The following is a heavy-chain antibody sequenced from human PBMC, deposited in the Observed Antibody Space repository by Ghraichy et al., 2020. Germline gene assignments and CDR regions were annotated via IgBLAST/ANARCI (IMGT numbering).Heavy chain of an antibody. Sequence: GGSLRLSCAASGFTFSSYGMHWVRQAPGKGLEWVAVISYDGSNKYYADSVKGRFTISRDNSKNTLYLQMNSLRAEDTAVYYCAKDGSGQTYYFDYWGQGTLVTVSS. CDR2: ISYDGSNK. CDR1: GFTFSSYG. V-gene: IGHV3-30*18. D-gene: IGHD6-19*01. J-gene: IGHJ4*02. CDR3: AKDGSGQTYYFDY.